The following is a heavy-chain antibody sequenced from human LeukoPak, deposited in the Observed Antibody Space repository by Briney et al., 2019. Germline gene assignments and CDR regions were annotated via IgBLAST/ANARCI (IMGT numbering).Heavy chain of an antibody. CDR1: GGTFISYA. D-gene: IGHD1-26*01. J-gene: IGHJ3*02. V-gene: IGHV1-69*13. Sequence: ASVKVSCKASGGTFISYAISWVRQAPGQGLEWMGGIIPIFGTANYAQKFQGRVTITADESTSTAYMELSSLRSEDTAVYYCARDPIVGATVTAFDIWGQGTMVTVSS. CDR2: IIPIFGTA. CDR3: ARDPIVGATVTAFDI.